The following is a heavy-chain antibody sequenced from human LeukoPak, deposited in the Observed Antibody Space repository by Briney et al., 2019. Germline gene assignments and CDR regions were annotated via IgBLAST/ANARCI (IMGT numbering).Heavy chain of an antibody. J-gene: IGHJ4*02. Sequence: PSETLSLTCTVSGYSISSGYYWGWIRQPPGKGLEWIGSIYHSGSTYYNPSLKSRVTILVDTSKNQFSLKLSSVTAADTAVYYCARGSAAQGLWYFDYWGQGTLVTVSS. D-gene: IGHD6-6*01. V-gene: IGHV4-38-2*02. CDR1: GYSISSGYY. CDR2: IYHSGST. CDR3: ARGSAAQGLWYFDY.